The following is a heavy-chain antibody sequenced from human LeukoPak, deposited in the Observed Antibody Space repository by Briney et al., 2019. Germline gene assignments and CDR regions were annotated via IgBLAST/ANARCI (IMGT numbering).Heavy chain of an antibody. CDR2: IKQDGSEK. Sequence: PGGSLRLSCAASGFTFSSYWMSWVRQAPGKGLEWVANIKQDGSEKYYVDSVKGRFTISRDNAKNSLYLQMNSLRAEDTAVYYCAREGGEGNIVVVPAAIYFDYWGQGTLVSVSS. V-gene: IGHV3-7*01. D-gene: IGHD2-2*02. CDR3: AREGGEGNIVVVPAAIYFDY. CDR1: GFTFSSYW. J-gene: IGHJ4*02.